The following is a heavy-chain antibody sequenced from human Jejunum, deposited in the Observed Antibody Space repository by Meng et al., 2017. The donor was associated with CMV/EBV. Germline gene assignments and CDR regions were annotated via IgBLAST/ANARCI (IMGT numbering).Heavy chain of an antibody. CDR1: GFTFRGFN. D-gene: IGHD6-19*01. CDR3: ARRWAVAGLDY. CDR2: ITDTYSV. J-gene: IGHJ4*02. V-gene: IGHV3-11*04. Sequence: CAASGFTFRGFNMSWVRQAPGQGLEWLSYITDTYSVSYADSLKGRFAISRDNARNSVYLQMNSLRVEDTAVYYCARRWAVAGLDYWGQGTLVTVSS.